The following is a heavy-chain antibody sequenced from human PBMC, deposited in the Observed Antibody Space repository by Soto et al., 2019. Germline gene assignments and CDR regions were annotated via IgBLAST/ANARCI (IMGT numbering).Heavy chain of an antibody. Sequence: QVQLVQSGAEVKKPGASVKVSCKASGYTFTGYYMHWVRQAPGQGLEWMGWINPNSGGTNYAQKFQGWVTMTRDTSISTAYMELSRLRSDDTAVYYCARDKAVSVVVAATGPGYYYYYGMDVWGQGTTVTVSS. D-gene: IGHD2-15*01. V-gene: IGHV1-2*04. CDR1: GYTFTGYY. CDR3: ARDKAVSVVVAATGPGYYYYYGMDV. CDR2: INPNSGGT. J-gene: IGHJ6*02.